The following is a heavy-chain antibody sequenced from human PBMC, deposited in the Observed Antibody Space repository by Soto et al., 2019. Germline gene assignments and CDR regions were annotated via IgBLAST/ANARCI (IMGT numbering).Heavy chain of an antibody. CDR3: AKALTDSSSYYYGIDV. D-gene: IGHD6-13*01. V-gene: IGHV3-23*01. J-gene: IGHJ6*02. CDR2: FSDSGDNT. CDR1: GFTFSSYA. Sequence: EVQLLESGGGLVQPGGSLRLSCAASGFTFSSYAMSWVRQAPGKGLEWVSGFSDSGDNTYYADSVKGRFTISRDNSKNTLYLQMNSLRAEDTAVYYCAKALTDSSSYYYGIDVWGQGTTVTVSS.